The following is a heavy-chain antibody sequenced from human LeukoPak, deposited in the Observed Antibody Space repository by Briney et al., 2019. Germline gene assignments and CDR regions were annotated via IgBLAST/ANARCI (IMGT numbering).Heavy chain of an antibody. CDR3: ARESITIFGVVFD. V-gene: IGHV3-21*01. D-gene: IGHD3-3*01. J-gene: IGHJ4*02. CDR2: ISSSSYI. Sequence: SGGSLRLSCAASGFTFISYSMNWVRQAPGKGLEWVSSISSSSYIYYSDSVKRRFTISRHNAKNSLYLQMNSLRAEDTAVYYCARESITIFGVVFDWGQGTLVTVSS. CDR1: GFTFISYS.